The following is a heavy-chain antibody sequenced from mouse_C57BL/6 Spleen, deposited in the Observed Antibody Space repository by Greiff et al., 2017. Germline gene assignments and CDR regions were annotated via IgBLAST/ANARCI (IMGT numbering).Heavy chain of an antibody. D-gene: IGHD2-3*01. CDR3: ATGGLGYYWFAY. V-gene: IGHV1-74*01. J-gene: IGHJ3*01. CDR2: IHPSDSDT. Sequence: QVHVKQPGAELVKPGASVKVSCKASGYTFTSYWMHWVKQRPGQGLEWIGRIHPSDSDTNYNQKFKGKATLTVDKSSSTAYMQLSSLTSEDSAVYYCATGGLGYYWFAYWGQGTLVTVSA. CDR1: GYTFTSYW.